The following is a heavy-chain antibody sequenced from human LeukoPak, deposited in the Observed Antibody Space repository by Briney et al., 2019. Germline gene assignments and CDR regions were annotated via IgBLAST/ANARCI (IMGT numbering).Heavy chain of an antibody. Sequence: GRSLRLSCAASGFTFSSYSMNWVRQAPGKGLEWVSYISSSSSTIYYADSVKGRFTISRDNAKNSLYLQMNSLRAEDTAVYYCARGVVVVVAATYNWFDPGGQGTLVTVSS. V-gene: IGHV3-48*01. CDR3: ARGVVVVVAATYNWFDP. CDR2: ISSSSSTI. J-gene: IGHJ5*02. D-gene: IGHD2-15*01. CDR1: GFTFSSYS.